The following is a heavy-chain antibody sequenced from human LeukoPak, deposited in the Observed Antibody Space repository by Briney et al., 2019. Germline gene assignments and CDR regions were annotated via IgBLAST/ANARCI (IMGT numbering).Heavy chain of an antibody. CDR1: GGSISPYY. D-gene: IGHD3-10*02. J-gene: IGHJ4*02. CDR3: ARSTGTTMFIDY. Sequence: PSETLSLTCTVSGGSISPYYWSWIRQPPGKGLEWLGYIYYSGNTDYNPSLKSRVAISVDTSKNQFSLKLSSVTAADTAVYYCARSTGTTMFIDYWGQGTLVPVSS. V-gene: IGHV4-59*01. CDR2: IYYSGNT.